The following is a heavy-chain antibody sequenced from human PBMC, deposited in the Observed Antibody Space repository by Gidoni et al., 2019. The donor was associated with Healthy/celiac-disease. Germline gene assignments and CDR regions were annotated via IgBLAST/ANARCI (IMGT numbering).Heavy chain of an antibody. CDR2: IWYDGSNK. CDR1: GFTFSSYG. J-gene: IGHJ4*02. D-gene: IGHD6-13*01. Sequence: QVQLVESGGGVVQPGRSLSLSCAASGFTFSSYGMHWVRQAPGKGLGWVAVIWYDGSNKYYADSGKGRFTISRDNSKNTLYLQMNSLRAEDTAVYYCARDLGSWKPTGGVFDYWGQGTLVTVSS. V-gene: IGHV3-33*01. CDR3: ARDLGSWKPTGGVFDY.